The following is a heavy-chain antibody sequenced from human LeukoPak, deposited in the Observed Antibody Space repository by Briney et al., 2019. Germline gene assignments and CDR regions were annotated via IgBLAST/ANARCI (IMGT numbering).Heavy chain of an antibody. D-gene: IGHD1-14*01. Sequence: GGSLRLSCAASGFTFSSYWMSWVRQAPGKGLEWVANINQDGSEKQYVDSVKGRFTISRDISKNTFYLQMNSLTAEDTAVYYCARDHRPEIQYYYMDVWGKGTTVAVSS. CDR1: GFTFSSYW. J-gene: IGHJ6*03. V-gene: IGHV3-7*01. CDR3: ARDHRPEIQYYYMDV. CDR2: INQDGSEK.